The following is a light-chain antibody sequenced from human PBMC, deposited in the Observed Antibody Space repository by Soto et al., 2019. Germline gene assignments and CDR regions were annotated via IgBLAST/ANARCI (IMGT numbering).Light chain of an antibody. J-gene: IGKJ1*01. CDR2: AAS. V-gene: IGKV1-39*01. CDR1: QSITSY. Sequence: DIQMTQSQSSLSASVGDRVIITCRASQSITSYLNWYQQKPWNAPPLLIYAASSLQSGVPSRFRGSGSGTDFTLTISSLQPEDFATYFCQQSYTTPWTFGQGTKVEVK. CDR3: QQSYTTPWT.